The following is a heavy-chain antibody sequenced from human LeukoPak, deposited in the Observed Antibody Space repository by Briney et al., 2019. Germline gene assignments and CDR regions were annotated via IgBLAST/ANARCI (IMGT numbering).Heavy chain of an antibody. CDR1: GFTFSSYS. CDR3: ARSLRDIVVVPAAILFDY. V-gene: IGHV3-48*01. Sequence: GGSLRLSCAASGFTFSSYSMNWVRRAPGKGLEWVSYISSSSSTIYYADSVKGRFTISRDNAKNSLYLQMNSLRAEDTAVYYCARSLRDIVVVPAAILFDYWGQGTLVTVSS. CDR2: ISSSSSTI. D-gene: IGHD2-2*01. J-gene: IGHJ4*02.